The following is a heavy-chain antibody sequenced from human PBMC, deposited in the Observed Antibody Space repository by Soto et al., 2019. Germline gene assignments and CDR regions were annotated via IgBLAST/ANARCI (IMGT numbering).Heavy chain of an antibody. V-gene: IGHV1-2*02. Sequence: GASVMVSCKASGYTFTDYFMHWVRQAPGQGLEWMGWISPNNGDTSSAQKFQGRVTMTRDTSTSTAYMELRSLRSDDTALDYCARDRGDLAPPPLDYWGQGTLVTVSS. J-gene: IGHJ4*02. CDR3: ARDRGDLAPPPLDY. CDR1: GYTFTDYF. D-gene: IGHD2-21*02. CDR2: ISPNNGDT.